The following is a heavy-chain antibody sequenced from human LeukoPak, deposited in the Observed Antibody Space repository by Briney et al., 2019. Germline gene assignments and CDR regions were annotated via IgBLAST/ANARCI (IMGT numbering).Heavy chain of an antibody. Sequence: SETLSLTCTVSGGSISSSSYYWGWIRQPPGKGLEWIGSIYYSGSTYYNPSLKSRVTISVDTSKNQFSLKLSSVTAADTAVYYCARVRGDYWGFYYYYMDVWGKGTTVTVSS. J-gene: IGHJ6*03. CDR3: ARVRGDYWGFYYYYMDV. D-gene: IGHD4-17*01. CDR1: GGSISSSSYY. CDR2: IYYSGST. V-gene: IGHV4-39*07.